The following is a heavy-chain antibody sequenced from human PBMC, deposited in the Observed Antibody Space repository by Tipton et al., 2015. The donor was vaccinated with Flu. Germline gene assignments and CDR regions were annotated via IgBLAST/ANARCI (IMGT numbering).Heavy chain of an antibody. J-gene: IGHJ4*02. Sequence: VQLVQSGGGLVQPGGSLRLSCAASGFSSSSYEMNWVRQAPGKGLEWVSYISPSGSSIYYADSVKGRFTISRDNAENSLFLQMNSLRAEDTAVYYCARDLPDLREWQYDYDSSGYFDHWGQGTLVTVSS. V-gene: IGHV3-48*03. CDR2: ISPSGSSI. CDR1: GFSSSSYE. D-gene: IGHD3-22*01. CDR3: ARDLPDLREWQYDYDSSGYFDH.